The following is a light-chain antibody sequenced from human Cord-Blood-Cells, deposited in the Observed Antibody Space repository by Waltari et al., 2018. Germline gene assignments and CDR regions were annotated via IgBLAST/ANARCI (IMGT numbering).Light chain of an antibody. J-gene: IGKJ5*01. CDR1: QSVSSY. V-gene: IGKV3-11*01. CDR2: DAS. Sequence: EIVLTQSPATLSLSPGERATLSCRASQSVSSYLAWYQQKPGQAPRLLIDDASNRATGIPARFSGSGSGTDFTLTISSLEPEDFAVYYCQQRSNWPPSITFGQGTRREIK. CDR3: QQRSNWPPSIT.